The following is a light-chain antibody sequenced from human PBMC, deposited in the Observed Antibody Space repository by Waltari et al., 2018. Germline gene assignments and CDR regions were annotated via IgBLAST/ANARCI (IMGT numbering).Light chain of an antibody. CDR3: SSYAGSNNVV. CDR2: EVS. CDR1: SSDVGGYNY. V-gene: IGLV2-8*01. Sequence: QSALTQPPSASGSPGQSVTISCTGTSSDVGGYNYVPWYQQHPGKAPKLMIYEVSKRPSGVPDRFSGSKSGNTASLTVSGLQAEDEADYYCSSYAGSNNVVLGGGTKLTVL. J-gene: IGLJ2*01.